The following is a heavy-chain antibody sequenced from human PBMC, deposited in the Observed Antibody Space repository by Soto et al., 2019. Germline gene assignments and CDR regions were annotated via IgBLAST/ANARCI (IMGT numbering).Heavy chain of an antibody. CDR2: INPSGAHT. V-gene: IGHV1-46*03. CDR3: ARIQCSGGSCYFDFDY. D-gene: IGHD2-15*01. Sequence: QVQLVQSGAEVKEPGTSVKLSCKASGFTFSDFYMHWVRQAPGQGLEWMGIINPSGAHTTYAQKFRGRVTMTRYPSTSTLYLELSSLTSDETAVYFCARIQCSGGSCYFDFDYWGQGTMLTVSS. J-gene: IGHJ4*02. CDR1: GFTFSDFY.